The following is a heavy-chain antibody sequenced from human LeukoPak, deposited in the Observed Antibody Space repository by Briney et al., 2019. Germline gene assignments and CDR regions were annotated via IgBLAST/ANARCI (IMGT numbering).Heavy chain of an antibody. CDR3: AKTHSGGNSGYYFDY. D-gene: IGHD4-23*01. CDR1: GFTFNSYA. V-gene: IGHV3-23*01. CDR2: ISGSGGST. Sequence: TGGSLRLSCAASGFTFNSYAMSWVRQAPGKGLEWVSAISGSGGSTYYADSVKGRFTISRDNSENTLYLQMNSPRAEDTAVYYCAKTHSGGNSGYYFDYWGQGTLVTVSS. J-gene: IGHJ4*02.